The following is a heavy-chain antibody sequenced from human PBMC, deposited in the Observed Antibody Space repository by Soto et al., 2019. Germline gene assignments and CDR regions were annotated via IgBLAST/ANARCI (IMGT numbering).Heavy chain of an antibody. D-gene: IGHD3-22*01. CDR1: GGSISSYY. J-gene: IGHJ4*02. V-gene: IGHV4-59*06. CDR3: ARATYYYDSSGYSDRVLDY. CDR2: IYYSGNT. Sequence: SEILSLTCTVSGGSISSYYWSWIRQPPGKGLEWIGYIYYSGNTYYNPSLKSRVTISEDTSKNQFSLKLSSVTAADTAVYYCARATYYYDSSGYSDRVLDYWGQGTLVTVSS.